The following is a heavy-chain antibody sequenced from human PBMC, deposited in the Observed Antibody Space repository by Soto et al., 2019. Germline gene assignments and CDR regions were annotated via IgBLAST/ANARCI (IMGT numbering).Heavy chain of an antibody. D-gene: IGHD5-12*01. CDR2: IYYSGST. V-gene: IGHV4-31*03. J-gene: IGHJ6*02. CDR3: ARDKEYSGYEPYYYYYGMDV. Sequence: QVQLQESGPGLVKPSQTLSLTCTVSGGSISSGGYYWSWIRQHPGKGLEWNGYIYYSGSTYYNPSLKSRVTISVDTSKNQFSLKLSSVTAADTAVYYCARDKEYSGYEPYYYYYGMDVWGQGTTVTVSS. CDR1: GGSISSGGYY.